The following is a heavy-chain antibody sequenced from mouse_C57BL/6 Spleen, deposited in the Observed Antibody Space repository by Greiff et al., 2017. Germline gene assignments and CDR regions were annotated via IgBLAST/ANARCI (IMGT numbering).Heavy chain of an antibody. Sequence: EVQGVESGAELVRPGASVKLSCTASGFNIKDDYMHWVKQRPEQGLEWIGWIDPENGDTEYASKFQGKATITADTSSNTAYLQLSSLTSEDTAVYYCTTKVGFAYWGQGTLVTVSA. CDR2: IDPENGDT. CDR3: TTKVGFAY. CDR1: GFNIKDDY. V-gene: IGHV14-4*01. J-gene: IGHJ3*01.